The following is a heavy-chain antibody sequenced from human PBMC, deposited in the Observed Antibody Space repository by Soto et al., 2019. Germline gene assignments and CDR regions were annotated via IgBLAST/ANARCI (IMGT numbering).Heavy chain of an antibody. CDR1: GGSISDHY. CDR3: AKDSDSSIPSLWFGEFPSLDAFDI. CDR2: IYYSGRT. D-gene: IGHD3-10*01. Sequence: SETLSLTCTVSGGSISDHYWSWIRQPPGKGLEWIGYIYYSGRTNHNPSLKSRVTISVDTSKNQFSLKLRSVTAADTAVYYCAKDSDSSIPSLWFGEFPSLDAFDIWGQGTMVTV. V-gene: IGHV4-59*11. J-gene: IGHJ3*02.